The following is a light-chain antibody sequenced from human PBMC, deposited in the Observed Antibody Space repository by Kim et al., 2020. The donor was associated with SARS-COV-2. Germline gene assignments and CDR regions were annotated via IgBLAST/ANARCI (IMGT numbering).Light chain of an antibody. J-gene: IGLJ3*02. CDR2: SNN. CDR3: AAWDDSLNGWV. V-gene: IGLV1-44*01. CDR1: SSNIRSNP. Sequence: QSVLTQPPSASGTPGQRVTISCSGSSSNIRSNPVNWYQQLPGTAPKLLIYSNNQRPSGVPDRFSGSKSGTSASLAISGLQSEDEADYYCAAWDDSLNGWVFGGGTQLTVL.